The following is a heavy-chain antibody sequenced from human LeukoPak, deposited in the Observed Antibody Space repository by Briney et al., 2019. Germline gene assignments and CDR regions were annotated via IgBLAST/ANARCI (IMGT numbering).Heavy chain of an antibody. Sequence: SVKVSCKASGYTFTSYGISWVRQAPGQGLEWMGGIIPIFGTANYAQKFQGRVTITTDESTSTAYMELSSLRSEDTAVYYCARSSSSDYYYYYMDVWGKGTTVTVSS. J-gene: IGHJ6*03. CDR1: GYTFTSYG. D-gene: IGHD6-6*01. V-gene: IGHV1-69*05. CDR3: ARSSSSDYYYYYMDV. CDR2: IIPIFGTA.